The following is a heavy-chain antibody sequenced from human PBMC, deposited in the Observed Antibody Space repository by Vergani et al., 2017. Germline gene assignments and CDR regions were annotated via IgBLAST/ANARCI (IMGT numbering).Heavy chain of an antibody. V-gene: IGHV4-59*11. CDR1: GGSISSHY. CDR2: IYYSGST. J-gene: IGHJ4*02. D-gene: IGHD5-18*01. Sequence: QVQLQESGPGLVKPSETLSLTCTVSGGSISSHYWSWIRQPPGKGLEWIGYIYYSGSTNYNPSLKSRVTISVDTSKNQFSLKLSSVTAADTAVYYCARGAMGVFDYWGQGTLVTVSS. CDR3: ARGAMGVFDY.